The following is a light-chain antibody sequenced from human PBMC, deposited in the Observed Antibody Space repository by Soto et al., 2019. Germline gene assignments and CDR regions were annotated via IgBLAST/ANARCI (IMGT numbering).Light chain of an antibody. V-gene: IGKV1-9*01. Sequence: DIQLTQSPSFLSASVGDIVTITCRASQGISSYLAWYQQKPGKAPKVLIYAASAMQSGVPSMFSGSGSGTEFTLTLSSRQPEDFATYDCQQLNSYPLTFGGGTKVEIK. J-gene: IGKJ4*01. CDR1: QGISSY. CDR2: AAS. CDR3: QQLNSYPLT.